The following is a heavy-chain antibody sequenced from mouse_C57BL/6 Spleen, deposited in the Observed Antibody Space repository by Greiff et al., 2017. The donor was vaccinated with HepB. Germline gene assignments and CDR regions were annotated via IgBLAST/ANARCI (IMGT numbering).Heavy chain of an antibody. V-gene: IGHV1-80*01. CDR2: IYPGDGDT. D-gene: IGHD2-4*01. CDR1: GYAFSSYW. CDR3: ARLYYEGAMDY. Sequence: VKLMESGAELVKPGASVKISCKASGYAFSSYWMNWVKQRPGKGLEWIGQIYPGDGDTNYNGKFKGKATLTADKSSSTAYMQLSSLTSEDSAVYFCARLYYEGAMDYWGQGTSVTVSS. J-gene: IGHJ4*01.